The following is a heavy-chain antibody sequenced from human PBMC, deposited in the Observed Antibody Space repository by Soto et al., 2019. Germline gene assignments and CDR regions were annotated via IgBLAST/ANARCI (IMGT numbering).Heavy chain of an antibody. D-gene: IGHD5-12*01. CDR3: ASGPGYSGYNGGSSYYYYMDV. J-gene: IGHJ6*03. Sequence: ASVKVSCKASGYTFTSYDINWVRQATGQGLEWMGWMNPNSGNTGYAQKFQGRVTMTRNTSISTAYMELSSLRSEDTAVYYCASGPGYSGYNGGSSYYYYMDVWGKGTTVTVSS. CDR1: GYTFTSYD. CDR2: MNPNSGNT. V-gene: IGHV1-8*01.